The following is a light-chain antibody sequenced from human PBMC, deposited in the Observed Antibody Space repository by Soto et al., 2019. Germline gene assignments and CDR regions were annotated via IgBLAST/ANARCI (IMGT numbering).Light chain of an antibody. V-gene: IGLV2-14*01. CDR3: TSFSSSTSLYV. CDR1: TRDIAGYNY. CDR2: QVT. J-gene: IGLJ1*01. Sequence: QSALTQPASVSGSLGQSITISCTGTTRDIAGYNYISWYQQLPGKAPKLMIYQVTIRPSGISNRFSGSKSGNTASLTISGLQADAEADYYCTSFSSSTSLYVFGTGTKVTAL.